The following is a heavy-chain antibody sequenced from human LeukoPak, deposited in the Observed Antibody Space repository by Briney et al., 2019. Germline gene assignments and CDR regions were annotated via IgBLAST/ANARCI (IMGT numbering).Heavy chain of an antibody. CDR3: AKSYSSGWSIQ. J-gene: IGHJ4*02. V-gene: IGHV3-23*01. CDR2: ISGSGGST. CDR1: GFTFSSYA. Sequence: GGSLRLSCAASGFTFSSYAMSWVRQAPGKGLEWVSAISGSGGSTYYADSVKGRFTISRVNSKNTLYLQMNSLRAEDTAVYYCAKSYSSGWSIQWGQGTLVTVSS. D-gene: IGHD6-19*01.